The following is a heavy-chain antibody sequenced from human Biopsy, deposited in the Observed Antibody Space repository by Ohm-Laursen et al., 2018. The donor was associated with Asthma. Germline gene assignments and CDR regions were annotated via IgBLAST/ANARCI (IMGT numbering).Heavy chain of an antibody. D-gene: IGHD2-15*01. J-gene: IGHJ4*02. V-gene: IGHV1-18*04. CDR2: ISVYNGDT. CDR1: GYPFTDYY. CDR3: ARHRGYCTGGSCYPDFDY. Sequence: AASVKVSCKASGYPFTDYYVHWVRQAPGQGLDWMGWISVYNGDTDYAQKLQGRVTMTTDTSTSTAYMELRSLRSDDTAVYYCARHRGYCTGGSCYPDFDYWGQGTLVTVSS.